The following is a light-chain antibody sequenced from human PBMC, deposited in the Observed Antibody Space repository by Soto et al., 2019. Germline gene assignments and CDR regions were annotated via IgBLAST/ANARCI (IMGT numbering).Light chain of an antibody. CDR1: QGIRSY. V-gene: IGKV1-12*01. CDR2: GSS. CDR3: QQDSDFPIT. Sequence: DIQMTQSPSSVSASVGDRVTITCRASQGIRSYLAWYQQKPGKAPKLLIYGSSSLQIGVPSRFSGSVSGTDFTLTISSLQPEDFATYYCQQDSDFPITFGQGTRLEIE. J-gene: IGKJ5*01.